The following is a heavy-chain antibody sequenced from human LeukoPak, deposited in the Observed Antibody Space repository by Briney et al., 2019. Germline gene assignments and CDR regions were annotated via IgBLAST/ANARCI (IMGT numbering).Heavy chain of an antibody. J-gene: IGHJ4*02. V-gene: IGHV3-23*01. CDR3: ATDVDNIPLQH. D-gene: IGHD2-2*02. Sequence: GGSLRLSCTASGFTFSRSAMTWVRQAPGKGLEWLSSIIISDGRTYYSDPVKGRVTISRDISKNTLYLQMISLRAEDTAVCYCATDVDNIPLQHWGQGTLVTVSS. CDR1: GFTFSRSA. CDR2: IIISDGRT.